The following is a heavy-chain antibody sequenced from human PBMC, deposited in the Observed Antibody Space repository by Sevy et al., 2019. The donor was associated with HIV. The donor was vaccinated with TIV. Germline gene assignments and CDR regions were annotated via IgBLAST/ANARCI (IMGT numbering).Heavy chain of an antibody. V-gene: IGHV3-30*02. Sequence: GGSLRLSCAASGFTLSAPGVHWVRQAPGKGLEWVAFIQVDGREKFYTDSVKGRFTISRDSSKNTVYLQMNSLRGEDTAVYYCAKRPTAAWGQGTLVTVSS. CDR3: AKRPTAA. CDR2: IQVDGREK. J-gene: IGHJ5*02. CDR1: GFTLSAPG.